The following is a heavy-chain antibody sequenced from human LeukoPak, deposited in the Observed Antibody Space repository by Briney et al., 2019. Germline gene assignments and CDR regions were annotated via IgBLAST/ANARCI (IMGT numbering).Heavy chain of an antibody. CDR1: GGSFSGYY. CDR3: ARIPWVRDIVVVPAAMMPYYYYGMDV. Sequence: PSETLSVTCAVYGGSFSGYYWSWIRQPPGKGLEWIGEINHSGSTNYNPSLKSRVTISVDTSKNQFSLKLSSVTAADTAVYYCARIPWVRDIVVVPAAMMPYYYYGMDVWGQGTTVTVSS. CDR2: INHSGST. V-gene: IGHV4-34*01. J-gene: IGHJ6*02. D-gene: IGHD2-2*01.